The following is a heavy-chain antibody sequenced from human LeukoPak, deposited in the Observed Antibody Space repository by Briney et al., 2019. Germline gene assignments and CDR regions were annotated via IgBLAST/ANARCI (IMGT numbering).Heavy chain of an antibody. CDR3: ARHPISSWSFDY. Sequence: PSETLSLTCTVSGGSISSSNYYWGWIRQPPGKGLEWIESSYYGGSTYYNPSLKSRVTISVDTSKNQFSLKLSSVTAADTAVYYCARHPISSWSFDYWGQGTLVTVSS. CDR1: GGSISSSNYY. V-gene: IGHV4-39*01. CDR2: SYYGGST. J-gene: IGHJ4*02. D-gene: IGHD6-13*01.